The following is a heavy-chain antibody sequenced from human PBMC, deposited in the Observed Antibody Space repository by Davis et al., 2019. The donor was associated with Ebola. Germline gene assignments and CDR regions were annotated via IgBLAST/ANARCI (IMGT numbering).Heavy chain of an antibody. V-gene: IGHV4-34*01. J-gene: IGHJ4*02. CDR3: ARGRYLGY. CDR2: VEHHGRT. CDR1: GGSFTGYY. Sequence: PSETLSLTCAVYGGSFTGYYWSWIRQPPGKGLDWIGYVEHHGRTEYIPSFNSRVTISVDTSKNQFSLKLRSVTAADTAVYYCARGRYLGYWGQGTLVTVSS.